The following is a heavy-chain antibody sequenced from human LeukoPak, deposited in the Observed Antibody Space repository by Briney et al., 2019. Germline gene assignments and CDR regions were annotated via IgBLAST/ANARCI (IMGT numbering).Heavy chain of an antibody. CDR2: ISGTGIAI. J-gene: IGHJ4*02. V-gene: IGHV3-23*01. Sequence: GGSLRLSCAASGFTFDNYAMSWVRQAPGRGLEWVSTISGTGIAIYYADSVKGRFTISRDNSKNTLYLQLNSLRAEDTAMYYCAKYYYDSSGLFDYWGQGALVTVSS. D-gene: IGHD3-22*01. CDR3: AKYYYDSSGLFDY. CDR1: GFTFDNYA.